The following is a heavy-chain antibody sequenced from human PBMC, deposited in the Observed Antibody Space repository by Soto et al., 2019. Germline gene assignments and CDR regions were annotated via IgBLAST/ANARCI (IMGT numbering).Heavy chain of an antibody. CDR3: ARDPVSYCSGAACYTGDAFDV. D-gene: IGHD2-15*01. CDR2: IHPGGST. V-gene: IGHV3-66*01. CDR1: AFTVSDNC. J-gene: IGHJ3*01. Sequence: QPGGSLRLSCAVSAFTVSDNCMNWVRQAPGKGLEWVSLIHPGGSTYYADFVKGRFTISRDNSKDTLFLQMNSLRAEDTAVYYCARDPVSYCSGAACYTGDAFDVWGQGTMVTVSS.